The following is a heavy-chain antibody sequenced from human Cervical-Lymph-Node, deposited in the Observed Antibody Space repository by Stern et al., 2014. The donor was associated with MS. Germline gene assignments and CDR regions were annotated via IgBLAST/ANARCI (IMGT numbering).Heavy chain of an antibody. J-gene: IGHJ4*02. V-gene: IGHV5-51*01. CDR2: IFPGGSDI. CDR1: GYTFTSYW. Sequence: DQLVQSGPEVKRPGESLKISCQASGYTFTSYWIGWVRQMPGKGLEWIAIIFPGGSDIRYSPSFQGQVTISADKSSSTAYLQWNNRKASDTAIYYCARQRYFDYWGQGTLVTVSS. CDR3: ARQRYFDY.